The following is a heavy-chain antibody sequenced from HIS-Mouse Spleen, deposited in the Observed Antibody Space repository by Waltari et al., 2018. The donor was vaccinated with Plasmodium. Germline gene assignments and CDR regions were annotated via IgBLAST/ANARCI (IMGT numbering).Heavy chain of an antibody. CDR1: GFTFSSYW. J-gene: IGHJ2*01. CDR3: ASSWYWYFDL. Sequence: EVQLVESGGGLVQPGGSLRLSCAASGFTFSSYWMSWVRQAPGKGWGWGANRKQDGSEKYYVDAVKGRCTSSRDNAKNSLYLQMNSLRAEDTAVYYCASSWYWYFDLWGRGTLVTVSS. V-gene: IGHV3-7*01. D-gene: IGHD6-13*01. CDR2: RKQDGSEK.